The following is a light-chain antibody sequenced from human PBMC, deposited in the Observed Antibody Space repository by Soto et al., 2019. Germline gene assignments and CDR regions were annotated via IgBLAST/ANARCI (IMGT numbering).Light chain of an antibody. V-gene: IGLV1-47*01. CDR2: RNN. CDR1: SSNIGNNY. J-gene: IGLJ2*01. CDR3: AAWDDSLSGVV. Sequence: QSVLTQPPSASGTPGQRVTISCSGTSSNIGNNYVCWYQHLPGTAPKLLIYRNNQRPSGVPDRFSGSKSGTSASLAISGRRSDDEADYDCAAWDDSLSGVVFGGGTKLTVL.